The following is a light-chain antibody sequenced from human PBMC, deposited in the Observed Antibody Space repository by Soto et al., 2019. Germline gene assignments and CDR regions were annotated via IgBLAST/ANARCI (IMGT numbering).Light chain of an antibody. J-gene: IGKJ5*01. CDR2: DVS. Sequence: DIVVTQTPLSLSVTPGQPASMSCKSSQSLLYSDGKTYLYWYLQRPGQPPQLLIYDVSNRFSGVPDRFSGSGSGTDFTLKISRVEDEDVGVYYCLQRTHVPITFGQGTRLEIK. CDR3: LQRTHVPIT. V-gene: IGKV2D-29*01. CDR1: QSLLYSDGKTY.